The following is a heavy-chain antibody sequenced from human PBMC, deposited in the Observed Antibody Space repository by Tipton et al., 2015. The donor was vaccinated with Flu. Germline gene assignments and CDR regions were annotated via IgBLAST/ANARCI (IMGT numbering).Heavy chain of an antibody. D-gene: IGHD3-22*01. CDR3: ARRFCPGNGCYAAYWYLDL. Sequence: SLRLSCTVSGDSITSDYYMFWIRQSPGKGLEGVAHISSSGSEKYYADSVKGRFTISRDNARNSLDLQMTTLRVEDTAVYYCARRFCPGNGCYAAYWYLDLWGRGTQVTVSS. V-gene: IGHV3-11*01. CDR1: GDSITSDYY. CDR2: ISSSGSEK. J-gene: IGHJ2*01.